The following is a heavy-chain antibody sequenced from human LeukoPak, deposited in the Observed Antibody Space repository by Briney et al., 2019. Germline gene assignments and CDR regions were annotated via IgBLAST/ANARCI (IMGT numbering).Heavy chain of an antibody. J-gene: IGHJ4*02. V-gene: IGHV3-48*03. CDR2: ISSSGSNI. D-gene: IGHD6-19*01. CDR3: ARGDSSGWSYFDY. Sequence: PGGSLRLSCAASGFTFSSYDMNWVRQAPGKGLELISHISSSGSNIYYADSVKGRFTISRDNAKNSLYLQLNSLRAEDTAVYYCARGDSSGWSYFDYWGQETLVPVSS. CDR1: GFTFSSYD.